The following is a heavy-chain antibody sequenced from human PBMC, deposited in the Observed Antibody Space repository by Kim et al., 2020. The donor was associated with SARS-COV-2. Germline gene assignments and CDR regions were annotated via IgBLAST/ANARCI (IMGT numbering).Heavy chain of an antibody. CDR1: GYTFTSYD. V-gene: IGHV1-8*01. D-gene: IGHD3-16*02. CDR3: ARAPMITFGGVIAAHYGSDV. J-gene: IGHJ6*02. CDR2: MNPNSGNT. Sequence: ASVKVSCKASGYTFTSYDINWVRQATGQGLEWMGWMNPNSGNTGYAQKFQGRVTMTRNTSISKAYMELSSLRSEDTAVYYCARAPMITFGGVIAAHYGSDVWGRGTAHTVS.